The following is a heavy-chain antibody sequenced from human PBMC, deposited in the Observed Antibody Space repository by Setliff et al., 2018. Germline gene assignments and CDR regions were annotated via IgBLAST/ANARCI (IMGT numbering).Heavy chain of an antibody. CDR2: IHSGDSRT. CDR3: ARTCSGSTCHAGLDY. CDR1: GFTFDDYG. D-gene: IGHD6-19*01. J-gene: IGHJ4*02. V-gene: IGHV3-23*03. Sequence: GGSLRLSCAASGFTFDDYGMSWVRQAPGKGLEWVAGIHSGDSRTYYADSVKGRFTISRDNSKNTLYLQMNSLSAEDTAVYYCARTCSGSTCHAGLDYWGQGIPVTVS.